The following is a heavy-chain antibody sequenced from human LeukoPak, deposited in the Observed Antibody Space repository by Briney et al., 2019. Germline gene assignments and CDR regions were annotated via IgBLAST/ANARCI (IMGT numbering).Heavy chain of an antibody. J-gene: IGHJ4*02. Sequence: SETLSLTCTVSGGSISSSSYYWGWIRQPPGKGLEWIGSIYYSGSTYYNPSLKSRVTISVDTSKNQFSLKLSSVTATDTAVYFCARRSFGQYYFDYWGQGTLVTVSS. CDR2: IYYSGST. CDR1: GGSISSSSYY. V-gene: IGHV4-39*07. D-gene: IGHD3-3*01. CDR3: ARRSFGQYYFDY.